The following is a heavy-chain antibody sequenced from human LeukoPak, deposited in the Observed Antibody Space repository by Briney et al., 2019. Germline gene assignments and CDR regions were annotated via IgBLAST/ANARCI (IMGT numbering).Heavy chain of an antibody. J-gene: IGHJ5*02. D-gene: IGHD6-13*01. CDR1: GASISSYY. V-gene: IGHV4-59*01. Sequence: SETLSLTCTVSGASISSYYWSWIRQPPGKGLEWIGYIYYSGSTNYNPSLKSRVTISVDTSKNQFSLKLSSVTAADTAVYYCARAHPHAGPWFDPWGQGTLVTVSS. CDR3: ARAHPHAGPWFDP. CDR2: IYYSGST.